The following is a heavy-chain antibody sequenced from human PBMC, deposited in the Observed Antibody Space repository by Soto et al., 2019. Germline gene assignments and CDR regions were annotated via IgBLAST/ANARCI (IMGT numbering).Heavy chain of an antibody. J-gene: IGHJ3*02. V-gene: IGHV3-7*01. CDR2: IKQDGSEK. D-gene: IGHD3-10*01. CDR3: ASPVSGNYRSDAFDI. Sequence: GGSLRLSCAASGFTFSSYWMTWVRQAPGKGLEWVANIKQDGSEKYYVNSVKGRFTVSRDKAKNSLYLQMNSLRAEDTAVYYCASPVSGNYRSDAFDIWGQGTMVTVSS. CDR1: GFTFSSYW.